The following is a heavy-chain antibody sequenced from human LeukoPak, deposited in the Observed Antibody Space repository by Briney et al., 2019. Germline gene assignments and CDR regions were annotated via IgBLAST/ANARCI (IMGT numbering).Heavy chain of an antibody. CDR1: GFTFSTYA. CDR3: AKYRTPPPYGLDV. D-gene: IGHD1-14*01. V-gene: IGHV3-23*01. CDR2: ISDGGGNT. J-gene: IGHJ6*04. Sequence: GGSPRLSCATSGFTFSTYAMNWVRQAPGKGLEWVSGISDGGGNTRYADSVKGRFTISRDNSKNTLYLQMNRLRVEDTATYYCAKYRTPPPYGLDVRGEGNTVTVSS.